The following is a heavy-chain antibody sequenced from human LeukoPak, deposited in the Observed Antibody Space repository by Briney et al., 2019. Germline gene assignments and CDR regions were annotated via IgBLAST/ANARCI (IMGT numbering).Heavy chain of an antibody. CDR2: IYYSGST. CDR3: ARVTVVPAAIAAAEPYNWFDP. V-gene: IGHV4-59*01. CDR1: GGSISSYY. J-gene: IGHJ5*02. Sequence: SETLSLTCTVSGGSISSYYWSWIRQPPGKGLEWIGHIYYSGSTNYNPSLTSRVTTSVDPSKNQFSLKLSSVTAADTAVHYCARVTVVPAAIAAAEPYNWFDPWGEGTLVTV. D-gene: IGHD2-2*02.